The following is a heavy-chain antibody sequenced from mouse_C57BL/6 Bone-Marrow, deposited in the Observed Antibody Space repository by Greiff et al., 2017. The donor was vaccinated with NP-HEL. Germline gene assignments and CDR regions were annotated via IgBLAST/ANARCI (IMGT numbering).Heavy chain of an antibody. CDR1: GFTFTDYY. CDR2: IRNKANGYTT. Sequence: EVQLVESGGGLVQPGGSLSLSCAASGFTFTDYYMSWVRQPPGKALEWLAFIRNKANGYTTEYSASVKGRFTISRDNSQSILYLQMNALRAEDSATYYCARSIYYDYADDPFYAMDHWGQGTSVTVSS. V-gene: IGHV7-3*01. D-gene: IGHD2-4*01. CDR3: ARSIYYDYADDPFYAMDH. J-gene: IGHJ4*01.